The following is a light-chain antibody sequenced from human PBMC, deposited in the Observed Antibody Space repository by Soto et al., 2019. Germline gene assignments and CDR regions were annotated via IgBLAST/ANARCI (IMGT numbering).Light chain of an antibody. V-gene: IGKV3-20*01. CDR1: QSVSSSS. J-gene: IGKJ2*01. Sequence: EIVLTQSPGTLSLSPGERATLSCRASQSVSSSSLAWYQQKPGQAPRLLIYGASSRATGIPDRFSGSGSGTDFTLTISRLEPEDFAVYYCQQYDRSPHTFGQGTKLEIK. CDR2: GAS. CDR3: QQYDRSPHT.